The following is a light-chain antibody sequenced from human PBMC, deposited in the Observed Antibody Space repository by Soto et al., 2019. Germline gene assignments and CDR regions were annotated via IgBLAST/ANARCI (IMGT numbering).Light chain of an antibody. CDR2: DTS. CDR1: TGAVTSGHY. CDR3: FLSYGGVWF. Sequence: QAVVTQEPSLTVSPGGTVTLTCGSSTGAVTSGHYPYWFQQKPGQAPRTLIYDTSNKHSWTPARFSGSLLGGKAALTLSGAQREEEAEYSCFLSYGGVWFFGGGTKPPVL. J-gene: IGLJ2*01. V-gene: IGLV7-46*01.